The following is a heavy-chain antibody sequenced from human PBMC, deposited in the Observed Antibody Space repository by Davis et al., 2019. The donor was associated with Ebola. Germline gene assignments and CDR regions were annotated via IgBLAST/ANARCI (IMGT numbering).Heavy chain of an antibody. J-gene: IGHJ5*02. CDR3: AKDKGFWVPPDYFGP. CDR2: ISGSGKTT. CDR1: GLNFSHYA. V-gene: IGHV3-23*01. D-gene: IGHD3-16*01. Sequence: GGSLRLSCAASGLNFSHYAMTWVRQAPGKGLEWVSSISGSGKTTYYADSVEGRFTTSRDNSKNTLSLQMNSVRGEDTAVYFCAKDKGFWVPPDYFGPWGQGVQVTVSS.